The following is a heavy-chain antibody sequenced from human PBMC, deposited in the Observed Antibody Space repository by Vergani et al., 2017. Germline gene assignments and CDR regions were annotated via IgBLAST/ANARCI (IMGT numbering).Heavy chain of an antibody. CDR1: GFSLNGYG. CDR3: AKDKVPYGSGSYILDH. CDR2: IHSDGIKQ. D-gene: IGHD3-10*01. J-gene: IGHJ4*02. Sequence: QVNLVESGGGVVRPGGSLRLPCTTSGFSLNGYGMHWGRQAPGKGLEWVAVIHSDGIKQYFVDSVEGRFTLSRDKSRNTVYLQMNRLRSEDKAIYYCAKDKVPYGSGSYILDHWGPGTLVTVSS. V-gene: IGHV3-30*02.